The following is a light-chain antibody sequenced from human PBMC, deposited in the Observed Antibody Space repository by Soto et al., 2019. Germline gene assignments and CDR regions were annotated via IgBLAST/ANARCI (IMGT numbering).Light chain of an antibody. CDR2: KAS. J-gene: IGKJ1*01. CDR3: HQYKTYWT. CDR1: QSVSSW. V-gene: IGKV1-5*03. Sequence: DIKMTQSPATLSASVGDRVTITCRASQSVSSWLAWYQQKPGKAPKLLIYKASSLHSGVPSRFSGSGSGTEFTLTISSLQPDDFATYYCHQYKTYWTFGHGTKVDI.